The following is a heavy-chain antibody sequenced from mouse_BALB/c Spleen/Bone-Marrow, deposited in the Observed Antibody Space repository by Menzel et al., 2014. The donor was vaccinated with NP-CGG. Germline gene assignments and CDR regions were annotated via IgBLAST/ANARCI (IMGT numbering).Heavy chain of an antibody. D-gene: IGHD2-4*01. CDR3: ARDSFLITRALDY. Sequence: VKLVESGPGLVAPSQSLSITCTVSGFSLTGYGVSWVRKPPGKGLEWLGMIWGDGSTDYNSALKSRLSISKDNSKSQVFLKVNSLQTEDTARYYCARDSFLITRALDYWGQGTSVTVSS. CDR2: IWGDGST. CDR1: GFSLTGYG. J-gene: IGHJ4*01. V-gene: IGHV2-6-7*01.